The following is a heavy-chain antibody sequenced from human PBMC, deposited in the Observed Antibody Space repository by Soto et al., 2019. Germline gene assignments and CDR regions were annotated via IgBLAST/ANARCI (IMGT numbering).Heavy chain of an antibody. CDR2: ISSGSTI. J-gene: IGHJ4*02. CDR3: ARYCSGGSCSSGRFFYFDY. Sequence: LRLSCAASGFIFSDYYMSWIRQAPGKGLEWVSYISSGSTIYYADSVKGRFTISRDNAKNSLYLQMNSLRAEDTAVYYCARYCSGGSCSSGRFFYFDYWGQGTLVTVSS. V-gene: IGHV3-11*01. CDR1: GFIFSDYY. D-gene: IGHD2-15*01.